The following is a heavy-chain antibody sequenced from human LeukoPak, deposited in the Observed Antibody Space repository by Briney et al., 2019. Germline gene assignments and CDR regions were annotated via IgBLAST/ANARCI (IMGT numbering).Heavy chain of an antibody. Sequence: ASVKVSCKASGYTFTGYYMHWVRQAPGQGLEWMGWINPNSGGTNHAQKYQGRLTMTRDTSMSTVYMELSRLTSDDTAVYYCARVAVQLWIVGWFDPWGQGTLVTVSS. J-gene: IGHJ5*02. V-gene: IGHV1-2*02. CDR1: GYTFTGYY. D-gene: IGHD1-26*01. CDR3: ARVAVQLWIVGWFDP. CDR2: INPNSGGT.